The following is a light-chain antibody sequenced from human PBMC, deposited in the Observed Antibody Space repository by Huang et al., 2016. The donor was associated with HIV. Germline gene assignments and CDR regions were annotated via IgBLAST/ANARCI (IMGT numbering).Light chain of an antibody. CDR2: AAS. CDR3: LQDFNYPRT. J-gene: IGKJ1*01. CDR1: QDITNA. V-gene: IGKV1-6*02. Sequence: AIQLTQSPSSLSASVGDRVTITCRASQDITNALGWYQQKPGKAPKLLISAASTLRSGVPSRFSGSGSGTDFTRTIISLQPEDFATYVCLQDFNYPRTFGQGTRVEIK.